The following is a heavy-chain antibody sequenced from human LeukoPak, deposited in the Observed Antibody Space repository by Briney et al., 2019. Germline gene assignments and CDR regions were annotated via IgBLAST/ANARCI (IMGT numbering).Heavy chain of an antibody. V-gene: IGHV4-39*07. CDR2: IYYSGST. D-gene: IGHD3-3*01. J-gene: IGHJ4*02. CDR3: ASPHYDFWSGYYFPY. Sequence: SETLSLTCTVSGGSISSSSYYWGWIRQPPGKGLEWIGSIYYSGSTYYNPSLKSRVTISVDTSKNQFSLKLSSVTAADTAVYYCASPHYDFWSGYYFPYWGQGTLVTVSS. CDR1: GGSISSSSYY.